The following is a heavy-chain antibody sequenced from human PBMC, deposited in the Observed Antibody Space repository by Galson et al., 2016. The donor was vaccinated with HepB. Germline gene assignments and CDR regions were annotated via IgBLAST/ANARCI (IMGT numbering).Heavy chain of an antibody. Sequence: SLRLSCAASGFTFSSYAMGLVRHAPGKGLEWVSAISPTGTHYADSVRGRFTISRDNSKNTLFLQMNSLRADDTAVYYCAKGKSAGAIDWFDPWGQGTLVTVSS. CDR1: GFTFSSYA. CDR2: ISPTGT. V-gene: IGHV3-23*01. J-gene: IGHJ5*02. CDR3: AKGKSAGAIDWFDP. D-gene: IGHD3-10*01.